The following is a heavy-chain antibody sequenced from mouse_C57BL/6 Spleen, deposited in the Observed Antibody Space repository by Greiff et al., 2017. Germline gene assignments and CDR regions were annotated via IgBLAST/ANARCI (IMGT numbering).Heavy chain of an antibody. Sequence: VQLQQSGPELVKPGASVKLSCKASGYTFTDYYINWVKQRPGQGLEWVGWIYPGSGNTKYNEKFKGKATLTVDTSSSTAYMQLSSLASADSAVYFCAGEDYGLFAYWGQGTLVTVSA. D-gene: IGHD1-1*01. CDR2: IYPGSGNT. V-gene: IGHV1-84*01. J-gene: IGHJ3*01. CDR3: AGEDYGLFAY. CDR1: GYTFTDYY.